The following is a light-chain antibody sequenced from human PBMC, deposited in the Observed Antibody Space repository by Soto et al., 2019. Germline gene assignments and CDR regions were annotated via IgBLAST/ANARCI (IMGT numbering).Light chain of an antibody. Sequence: QSVLTQPASVSGSPGQSISISCTGTSSDVGGCDCVSWYQQHPGKAPKLMIYEVNNRPSGVSNRFSSSKSGNTASLTISGLQAEDEADYYCTSFTSTSTYVCGTGTKLTVL. CDR2: EVN. CDR3: TSFTSTSTYV. J-gene: IGLJ1*01. CDR1: SSDVGGCDC. V-gene: IGLV2-14*01.